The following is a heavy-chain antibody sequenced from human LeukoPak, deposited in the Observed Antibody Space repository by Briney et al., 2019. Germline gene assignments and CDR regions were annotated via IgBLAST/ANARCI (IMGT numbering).Heavy chain of an antibody. V-gene: IGHV1-8*01. D-gene: IGHD3-9*01. CDR2: MNPNSGNT. CDR1: GYTFTSFD. Sequence: GASVKVSCKASGYTFTSFDINWVRQAAGQGLEWMGWMNPNSGNTDYAQKFQGRVTVTRNTSISTAYMELSSLTSEDTAVYYCARGFNVLTGYYRFDLWGQGTLVTVSS. CDR3: ARGFNVLTGYYRFDL. J-gene: IGHJ4*02.